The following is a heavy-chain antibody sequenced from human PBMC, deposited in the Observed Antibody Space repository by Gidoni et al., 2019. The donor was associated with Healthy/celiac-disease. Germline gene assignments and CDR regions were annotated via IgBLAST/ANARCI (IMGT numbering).Heavy chain of an antibody. CDR2: ISGSVGST. CDR3: AKDPYSSSLYFDY. Sequence: EVQLLESGGGLVQPGGSLRLSCEASGFTFSSSAISWVRQAPGKGLEWVSAISGSVGSTYYADSVKGRFTISRDNSKNTLYLQMNSLRADDTAVYYCAKDPYSSSLYFDYWGQGTLVTVSS. CDR1: GFTFSSSA. V-gene: IGHV3-23*01. D-gene: IGHD6-13*01. J-gene: IGHJ4*02.